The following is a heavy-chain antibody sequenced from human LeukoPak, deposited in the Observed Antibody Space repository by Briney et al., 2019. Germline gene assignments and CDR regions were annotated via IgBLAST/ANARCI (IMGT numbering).Heavy chain of an antibody. Sequence: PGGSLRLSCAASGFTFSSYSMNWVRQAPGKGLEWVSSISSSSSYIYYADSVKGRFTISRDNAKNSLYLQMNSLRAEDTAVYYCARDPGGSGSYSFDYWGQGTLVTVSS. CDR2: ISSSSSYI. CDR1: GFTFSSYS. D-gene: IGHD3-10*01. J-gene: IGHJ4*02. V-gene: IGHV3-21*01. CDR3: ARDPGGSGSYSFDY.